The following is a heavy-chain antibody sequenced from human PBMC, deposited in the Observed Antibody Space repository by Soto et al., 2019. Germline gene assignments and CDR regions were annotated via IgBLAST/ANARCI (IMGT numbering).Heavy chain of an antibody. D-gene: IGHD1-7*01. V-gene: IGHV5-10-1*03. Sequence: DVQLAQSGAEVKKPGESLRITCEASGYSFTTYWISWVRQMPGKGLEWMGAIDPRDSYTKYSPSFQGHVTISVDKSISTAYLQWNSLKASDTAIYYCAREKSDLELFNWLDPLGQGTLVTVSS. J-gene: IGHJ5*02. CDR2: IDPRDSYT. CDR3: AREKSDLELFNWLDP. CDR1: GYSFTTYW.